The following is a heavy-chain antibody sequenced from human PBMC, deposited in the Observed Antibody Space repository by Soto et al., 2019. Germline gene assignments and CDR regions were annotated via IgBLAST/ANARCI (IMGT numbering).Heavy chain of an antibody. CDR1: DDSINSDKYY. CDR2: IYYRGNS. CDR3: ARLEGLATISYYFDF. J-gene: IGHJ4*02. D-gene: IGHD5-12*01. V-gene: IGHV4-39*01. Sequence: QLQLQESGPGLVKPSETLSLTCSVSDDSINSDKYYWGWIRQPPGKGLEWIGSIYYRGNSYYNPSLQTRVTISLDKPKGQFPMKMNSVTAADSAVYFCARLEGLATISYYFDFWGPGALCTVSS.